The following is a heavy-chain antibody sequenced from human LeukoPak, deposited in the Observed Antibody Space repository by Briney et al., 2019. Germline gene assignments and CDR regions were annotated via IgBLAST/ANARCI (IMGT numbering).Heavy chain of an antibody. CDR3: ARDPQYQLLTRFDY. CDR1: GYTFTSYG. J-gene: IGHJ4*02. V-gene: IGHV1-18*01. Sequence: GASVKVSCKASGYTFTSYGISWMRQAPGQGLEWMGWISAYNGNTNYAQKLQGRVTMTTDTSTSTAYMELRSLRSDDTAVYYCARDPQYQLLTRFDYWGQGTLVTVSS. CDR2: ISAYNGNT. D-gene: IGHD2-2*01.